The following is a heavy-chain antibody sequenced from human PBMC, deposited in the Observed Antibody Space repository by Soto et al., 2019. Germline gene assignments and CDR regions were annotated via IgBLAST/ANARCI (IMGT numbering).Heavy chain of an antibody. CDR1: GYTFTSYG. CDR2: ISAYNGNT. Sequence: SVKVSCKASGYTFTSYGISWVRQAPGQGLEWMGWISAYNGNTNYAQKLQVRVTMTTDTSTSTAYMELRSLRSDDTAVYYCASGYYDSSGYYPEKNAFDIWGQGTMVTVSS. V-gene: IGHV1-18*01. CDR3: ASGYYDSSGYYPEKNAFDI. J-gene: IGHJ3*02. D-gene: IGHD3-22*01.